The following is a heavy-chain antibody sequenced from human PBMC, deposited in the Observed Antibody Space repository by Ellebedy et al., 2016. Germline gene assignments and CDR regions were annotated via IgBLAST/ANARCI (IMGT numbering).Heavy chain of an antibody. CDR2: INPSGGTT. CDR3: ARAPGLENSYFHY. J-gene: IGHJ4*02. D-gene: IGHD2/OR15-2a*01. Sequence: APVKVSCKASGYTFTNYYMHWVRQAPGQGLEWMGIINPSGGTTSYAQKFQGRVTMTSDTSTSTVYMEVRSLRSEDTAVFYCARAPGLENSYFHYWGQGTLVTVSS. V-gene: IGHV1-46*01. CDR1: GYTFTNYY.